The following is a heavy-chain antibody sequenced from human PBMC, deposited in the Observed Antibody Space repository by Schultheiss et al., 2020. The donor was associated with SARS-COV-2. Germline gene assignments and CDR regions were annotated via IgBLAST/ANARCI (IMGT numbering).Heavy chain of an antibody. V-gene: IGHV3-30-3*01. Sequence: GGSLRLSCAASGFTFSSYAMHWVRQAPGKGLEWVAVISYDGSNKYYADSVKGRFTISRDNAKNSLYLQMNSLRAEDTAVYYCARGRGYCSGGSCYPNWFDPWGQGTLVTVSS. CDR3: ARGRGYCSGGSCYPNWFDP. J-gene: IGHJ5*02. CDR1: GFTFSSYA. D-gene: IGHD2-15*01. CDR2: ISYDGSNK.